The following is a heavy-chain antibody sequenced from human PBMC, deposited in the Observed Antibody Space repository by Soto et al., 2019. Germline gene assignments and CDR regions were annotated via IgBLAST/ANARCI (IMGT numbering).Heavy chain of an antibody. Sequence: EVPLVESGGGLVQPGGSLRLSCAASGFTVSSNYMSWVRQAPGKGLEWVSVIYSGGSTYYADSVKGRFTISRHNSKNTLYLQMNSLRAEDTAVYSCARHYGDYRGNFDYWGQGTLVTVSS. J-gene: IGHJ4*02. CDR1: GFTVSSNY. CDR2: IYSGGST. D-gene: IGHD4-17*01. V-gene: IGHV3-53*04. CDR3: ARHYGDYRGNFDY.